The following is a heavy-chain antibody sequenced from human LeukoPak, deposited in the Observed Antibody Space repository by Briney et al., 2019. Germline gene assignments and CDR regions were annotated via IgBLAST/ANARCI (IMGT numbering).Heavy chain of an antibody. J-gene: IGHJ4*02. CDR1: GYTFTGYY. CDR3: ARGGNYGDYGGYDY. D-gene: IGHD4-17*01. V-gene: IGHV1-2*02. CDR2: INPNSGGT. Sequence: ASVKVSCKAPGYTFTGYYMHWVRQAPGQGLEWMGWINPNSGGTNYAQKFQGRVTMTRDASISTAYMELSRLRSDDTAVYYCARGGNYGDYGGYDYWGQGTLVTVSS.